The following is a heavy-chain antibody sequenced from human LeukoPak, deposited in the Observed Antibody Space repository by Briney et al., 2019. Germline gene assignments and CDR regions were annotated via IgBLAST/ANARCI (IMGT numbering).Heavy chain of an antibody. CDR1: GGSISSSSYY. CDR3: AGRFLEWLLDY. D-gene: IGHD3-3*01. Sequence: SETLSLTCTVSGGSISSSSYYWGWIRQPPGKGLEWIGIIYYSGSTYYNPSLKSRVTISVDTSKNQFSLKLSSVTAADTAVYYCAGRFLEWLLDYWGQGTLVTVSS. J-gene: IGHJ4*02. CDR2: IYYSGST. V-gene: IGHV4-39*01.